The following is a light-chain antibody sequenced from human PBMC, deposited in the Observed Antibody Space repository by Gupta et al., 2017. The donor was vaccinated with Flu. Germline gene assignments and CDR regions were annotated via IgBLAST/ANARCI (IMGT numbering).Light chain of an antibody. J-gene: IGKJ4*01. CDR1: QSISSY. V-gene: IGKV1-39*01. Sequence: DTQMTQSPSSLSASVGDRVTITCRASQSISSYLNWYQQKPGKAPKLLIYAASSVQSGVPSRFSGSGSGTDFTLTISRLQPEDFATYYCQQSDSTPLTFGGGTKVEIK. CDR3: QQSDSTPLT. CDR2: AAS.